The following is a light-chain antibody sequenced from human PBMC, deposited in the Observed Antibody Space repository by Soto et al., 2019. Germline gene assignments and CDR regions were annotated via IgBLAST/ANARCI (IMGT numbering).Light chain of an antibody. CDR2: GAS. Sequence: EIVLTQSPGTLSLSPGERATLSCRASQSVSSSYLAWYQKKPGQAPRLLIYGASSRATGTPDRFSGSGSGTDFTLTISRLEPEDFAVYYCQQYGSSPRLTFGGGTKVEIK. CDR1: QSVSSSY. J-gene: IGKJ4*01. V-gene: IGKV3-20*01. CDR3: QQYGSSPRLT.